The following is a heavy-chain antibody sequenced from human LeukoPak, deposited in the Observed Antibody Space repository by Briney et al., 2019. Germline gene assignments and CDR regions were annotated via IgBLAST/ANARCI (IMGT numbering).Heavy chain of an antibody. Sequence: PGGSLRLSCAASGFTFSNYWMTWVRQAPGKGLEWVANIKQDGSEQYSVDSVKGRFTISRDNAKNSLYLQMNSLRAEDTAVYYCARVRSAAGRPDYFDYWGQGTLVTVSS. CDR2: IKQDGSEQ. D-gene: IGHD6-13*01. V-gene: IGHV3-7*01. CDR3: ARVRSAAGRPDYFDY. CDR1: GFTFSNYW. J-gene: IGHJ4*02.